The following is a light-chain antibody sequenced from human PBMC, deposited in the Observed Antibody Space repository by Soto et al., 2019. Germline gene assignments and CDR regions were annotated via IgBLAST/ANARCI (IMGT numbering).Light chain of an antibody. CDR1: SGHNIYA. CDR2: VNSDGSH. V-gene: IGLV4-69*02. J-gene: IGLJ1*01. CDR3: QAWASGIGV. Sequence: QPVLTQSPSASASLGASVKLTCTLSSGHNIYATVWHQQQPEKGPRYLLKVNSDGSHTKGDGIPDRFSGSSSGAERYLTISSLQSEDEADYYCQAWASGIGVFGTGTKVTVL.